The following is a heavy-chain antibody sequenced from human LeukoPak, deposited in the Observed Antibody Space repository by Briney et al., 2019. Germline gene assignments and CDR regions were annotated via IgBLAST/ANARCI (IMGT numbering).Heavy chain of an antibody. CDR2: ISAYNGNT. D-gene: IGHD2-8*01. CDR3: ARERMDWFDP. J-gene: IGHJ5*02. CDR1: RYIFTSYY. Sequence: GASVKVSCTASRYIFTSYYIHWVRQAPGQGLEWMGWISAYNGNTNYAQKLQGRVTMTTDTSTSTAYMELRSLRSDDTAVYYCARERMDWFDPWGQGTLVTVSS. V-gene: IGHV1-18*04.